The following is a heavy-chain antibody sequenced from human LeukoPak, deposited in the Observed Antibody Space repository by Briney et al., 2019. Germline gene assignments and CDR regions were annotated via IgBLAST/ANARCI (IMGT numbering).Heavy chain of an antibody. CDR3: AREGQVADDTNWFDP. D-gene: IGHD2-15*01. V-gene: IGHV1-2*02. CDR2: MNPATGGT. J-gene: IGHJ5*02. CDR1: GYTFNDYY. Sequence: ASVKVSCKASGYTFNDYYLHWVRQAPGQGPEWMGWMNPATGGTNTAQKVQGRFSMTRDTSISTAYMELTSLKFDDTAMYYCAREGQVADDTNWFDPWGQGTLVTVSS.